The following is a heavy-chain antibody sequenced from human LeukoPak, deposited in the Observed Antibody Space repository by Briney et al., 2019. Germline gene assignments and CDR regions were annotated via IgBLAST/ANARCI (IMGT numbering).Heavy chain of an antibody. CDR3: ARDVPAAMTGFDY. Sequence: GGSLRLSCAASGFTFSSYAMHWVRQAPGKGLEWVAVISYDGSNKYYADSVKGRFTISRDNSKNTLYLQMNSLRAEDTAVYYCARDVPAAMTGFDYWGQGTLVTVS. D-gene: IGHD2-2*01. CDR2: ISYDGSNK. V-gene: IGHV3-30-3*01. J-gene: IGHJ4*02. CDR1: GFTFSSYA.